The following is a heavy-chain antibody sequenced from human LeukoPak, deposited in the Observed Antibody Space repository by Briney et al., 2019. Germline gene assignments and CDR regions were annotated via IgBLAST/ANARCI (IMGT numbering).Heavy chain of an antibody. CDR2: IYRSGST. CDR3: ARAVAYYLDY. Sequence: PSGTLSLTCAVSGDSISSGNWWSWVRQPPGKWLEWIGEIYRSGSTNYNPSLKSRVTISVDKSKNQFSLKLNSVTAADTAVYFCARAVAYYLDYWGQGTLVTVSS. V-gene: IGHV4-4*02. J-gene: IGHJ4*02. D-gene: IGHD1-26*01. CDR1: GDSISSGNW.